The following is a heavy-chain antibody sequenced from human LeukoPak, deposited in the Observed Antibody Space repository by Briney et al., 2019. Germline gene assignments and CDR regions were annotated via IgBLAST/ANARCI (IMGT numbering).Heavy chain of an antibody. J-gene: IGHJ4*02. CDR2: IYSGGST. CDR1: GFTFSNYG. D-gene: IGHD1-1*01. Sequence: GGSLRLSCAASGFTFSNYGMSWVRQAPGKGLEWVSVIYSGGSTYYADSVKGRFTISRDNSKNTLYLQMNSLRAEDTAVYYCARDRGGTTGYFDYWGQGTLVTVSS. CDR3: ARDRGGTTGYFDY. V-gene: IGHV3-66*01.